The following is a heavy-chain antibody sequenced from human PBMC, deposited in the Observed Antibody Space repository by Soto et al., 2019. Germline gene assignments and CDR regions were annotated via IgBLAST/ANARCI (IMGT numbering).Heavy chain of an antibody. Sequence: SVKVSCKASGYTFTGYYMHWVRQAPGQGLEWMGWINPNSGGTNYAQKFQGRVTMTRDTSISTAYMELSRLRSDDTAVYYCARRALRGYSSMNWFDPWGQGTLVTVSS. CDR1: GYTFTGYY. CDR2: INPNSGGT. J-gene: IGHJ5*02. CDR3: ARRALRGYSSMNWFDP. V-gene: IGHV1-2*02. D-gene: IGHD5-18*01.